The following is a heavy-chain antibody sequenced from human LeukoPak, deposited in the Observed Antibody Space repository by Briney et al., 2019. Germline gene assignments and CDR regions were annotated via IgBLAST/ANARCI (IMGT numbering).Heavy chain of an antibody. Sequence: ASVKVSCKASGGTFSSYAISWVRQAPGQGLEWMGRIIPIFGTANYAQKFQGRVTITTDESTSTAYMELRSLRSDDTAVYYCARARAAYCGGDCYFGNWGQGTLVTVSS. CDR2: IIPIFGTA. J-gene: IGHJ4*02. CDR3: ARARAAYCGGDCYFGN. D-gene: IGHD2-21*02. V-gene: IGHV1-69*05. CDR1: GGTFSSYA.